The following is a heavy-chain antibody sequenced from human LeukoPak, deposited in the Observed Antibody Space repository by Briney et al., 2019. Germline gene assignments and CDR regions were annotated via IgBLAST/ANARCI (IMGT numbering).Heavy chain of an antibody. V-gene: IGHV4-39*07. CDR3: ARDGSSGWKGWYYYMDV. CDR1: GGYISSTSYY. CDR2: IYNRGST. Sequence: SETLSLTCTVSGGYISSTSYYWGWIRQPPGKGLEWIGIIYNRGSTDYNPSLKSRVTISVDTSKDQFSLKLSSVTAADTAVYYCARDGSSGWKGWYYYMDVWGKGTTVTISS. J-gene: IGHJ6*03. D-gene: IGHD6-19*01.